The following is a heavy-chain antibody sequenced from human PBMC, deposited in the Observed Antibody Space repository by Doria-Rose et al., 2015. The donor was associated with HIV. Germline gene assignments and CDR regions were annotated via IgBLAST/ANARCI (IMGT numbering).Heavy chain of an antibody. CDR1: GYTFINYG. CDR3: VRDPPYFYDSRGFLPAY. D-gene: IGHD3-22*01. Sequence: VKVSCKTSGYTFINYGVSWVRQAPGQGLEWMGWISGYNGNTNYAQRFLGRVTMTTDTSTSTGYMDLRSLRSDDTAVYYRVRDPPYFYDSRGFLPAYWGQGTLVTVSP. J-gene: IGHJ4*02. V-gene: IGHV1-18*01. CDR2: ISGYNGNT.